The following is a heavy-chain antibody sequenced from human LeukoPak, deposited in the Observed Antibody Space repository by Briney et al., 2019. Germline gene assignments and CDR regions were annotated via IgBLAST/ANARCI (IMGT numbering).Heavy chain of an antibody. CDR1: GGSLSSGSYY. CDR3: ASSKRGYSGYAGYFDY. Sequence: SGTLSLTCTVSGGSLSSGSYYWRWLRQPGGRGVEWLGRIYTSGSTNYNPSLKSRVTISVDTSKNQFSLKLSSVTSADTAVYYCASSKRGYSGYAGYFDYWGQGTLVTVSS. D-gene: IGHD5-12*01. CDR2: IYTSGST. J-gene: IGHJ4*02. V-gene: IGHV4-61*02.